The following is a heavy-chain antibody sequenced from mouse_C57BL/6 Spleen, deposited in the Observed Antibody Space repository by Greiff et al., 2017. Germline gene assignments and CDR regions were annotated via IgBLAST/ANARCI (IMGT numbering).Heavy chain of an antibody. J-gene: IGHJ4*01. CDR2: INPSSGYT. CDR1: GYTFTSYT. Sequence: QVQLQQSGAELARPGASVKMSCKASGYTFTSYTMHWVKQRPGQGLEWIGYINPSSGYTKYNQKFKDKATLTADKSSSTAYMQLSSLTSEDSAVYYCAREGVYISYYAMDYWGQGTSVTVAS. CDR3: AREGVYISYYAMDY. V-gene: IGHV1-4*01.